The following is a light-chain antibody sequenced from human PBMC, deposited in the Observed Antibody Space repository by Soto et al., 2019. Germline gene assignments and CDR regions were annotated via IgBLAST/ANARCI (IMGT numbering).Light chain of an antibody. CDR2: TGS. Sequence: DIQMTQSPSYVSASVGDRVTITCRASQGIKNWLAWYQQKPGKAPNLLIYTGSSLQSGVPSRFSGSGSGTEFTLTISSLQPDDFATYYCQQYNSYSPWTFGQGTKVDIK. CDR3: QQYNSYSPWT. CDR1: QGIKNW. J-gene: IGKJ1*01. V-gene: IGKV1D-16*01.